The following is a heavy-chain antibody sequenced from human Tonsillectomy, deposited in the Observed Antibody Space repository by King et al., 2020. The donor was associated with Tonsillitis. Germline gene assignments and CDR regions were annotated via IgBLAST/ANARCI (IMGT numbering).Heavy chain of an antibody. J-gene: IGHJ4*02. Sequence: VQLVESGEGLIQPGGSLRLSCAASGFTVSRKYMSWVGQDPGKGREWVSIIYTPGSTSYADSVKGRFTISRDTSKNTLYLQMNSLRAEDTAVYYCTSGGFSSASFDYWGQGTMVTVSS. CDR3: TSGGFSSASFDY. CDR1: GFTVSRKY. CDR2: IYTPGST. V-gene: IGHV3-53*01. D-gene: IGHD6-25*01.